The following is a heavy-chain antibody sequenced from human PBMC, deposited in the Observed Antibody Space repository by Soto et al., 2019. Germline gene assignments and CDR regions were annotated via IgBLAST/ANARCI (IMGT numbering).Heavy chain of an antibody. D-gene: IGHD6-13*01. CDR1: GFIVSSGY. CDR3: ALCSGWYGQCYFDC. CDR2: IYSDGRT. J-gene: IGHJ4*02. Sequence: DVQLVETGGGLIQPGGSLRLSCAASGFIVSSGYMSWVRQAPGKGLEWVSVIYSDGRTYYADSVKGRFTISRDNSKNTLYLQMNSLSAEDTAVYYCALCSGWYGQCYFDCWGQGTLVTVSS. V-gene: IGHV3-53*02.